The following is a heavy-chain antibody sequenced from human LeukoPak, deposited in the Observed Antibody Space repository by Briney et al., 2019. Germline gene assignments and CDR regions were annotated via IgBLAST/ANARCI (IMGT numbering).Heavy chain of an antibody. CDR2: ISSSSSTI. D-gene: IGHD2-2*02. Sequence: PGGSLRLSCVASGFTFSTYYMSWVRQAPGKGLEWVSYISSSSSTIYYADSVKGRFTISRDNAKNSLYLQMNSLRAEDTAVYYCARSPAGGVVVPAAIFDYWGQGTLVTVSS. CDR1: GFTFSTYY. V-gene: IGHV3-48*01. CDR3: ARSPAGGVVVPAAIFDY. J-gene: IGHJ4*02.